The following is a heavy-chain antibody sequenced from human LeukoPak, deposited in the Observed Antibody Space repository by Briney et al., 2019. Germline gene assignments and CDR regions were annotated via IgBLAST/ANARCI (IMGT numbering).Heavy chain of an antibody. CDR3: ARGSGGWYDY. CDR1: GGTFSSYA. Sequence: ASVKVSCKASGGTFSSYAISWVRQAPGQGLEWMGIINPSGGSTSYAQKFQGRVTMTRDTSTSTVYMELSSLRSEDTAVYYCARGSGGWYDYWGQGTLVTVSS. D-gene: IGHD6-19*01. CDR2: INPSGGST. J-gene: IGHJ4*02. V-gene: IGHV1-46*01.